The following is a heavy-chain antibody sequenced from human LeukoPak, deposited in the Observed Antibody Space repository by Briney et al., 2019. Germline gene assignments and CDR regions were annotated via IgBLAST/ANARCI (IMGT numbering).Heavy chain of an antibody. CDR2: ISSSSSYI. D-gene: IGHD1-1*01. Sequence: GGSLRLSCAASGFTFSSYSMNWVRQAPGKGLEWVSSISSSSSYIYYADSVKGRFTISRDNAKNSLYLQMNSLRAEDTAVHYCAREPGTTMGDAFDIWGQGTLVSVSS. CDR3: AREPGTTMGDAFDI. V-gene: IGHV3-21*01. CDR1: GFTFSSYS. J-gene: IGHJ3*02.